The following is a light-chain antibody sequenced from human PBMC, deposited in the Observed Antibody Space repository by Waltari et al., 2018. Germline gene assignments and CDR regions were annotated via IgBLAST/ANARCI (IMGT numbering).Light chain of an antibody. J-gene: IGKJ4*01. CDR1: QSVLYSSNNKNY. CDR3: QQYYSTPQLT. V-gene: IGKV4-1*01. CDR2: WAA. Sequence: DIVMTQSPDSLAVSLGERATINCKSSQSVLYSSNNKNYLAWYQQKPGPPPKLLIYWAATRESGVPDRCSGSGSGTDFTLTIISLQAEDVAVYYCQQYYSTPQLTFGGGTKVEIK.